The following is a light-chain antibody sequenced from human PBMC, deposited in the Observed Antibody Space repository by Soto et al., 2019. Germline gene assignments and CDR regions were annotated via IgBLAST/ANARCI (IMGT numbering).Light chain of an antibody. J-gene: IGKJ1*01. Sequence: AIQMTQSPSSLSSSVGDRVTITCRASQGIRNDLGWYQQKPGKAPTLLIYATSNLHSGVPSRFSGSGSGTDFTLTISSLQPEDFATYYCLQDYNYPGTFGQGTKVEI. CDR3: LQDYNYPGT. V-gene: IGKV1-6*01. CDR1: QGIRND. CDR2: ATS.